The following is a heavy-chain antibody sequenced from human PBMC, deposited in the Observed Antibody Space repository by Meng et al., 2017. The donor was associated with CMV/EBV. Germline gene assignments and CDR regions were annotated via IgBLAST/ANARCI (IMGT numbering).Heavy chain of an antibody. D-gene: IGHD4-17*01. J-gene: IGHJ3*02. V-gene: IGHV4-39*07. Sequence: QLHLKGSGPGLVKPSETLSLTCTVFGGSISSSSYYWGWIRQPPGKGLEWIGSIYYSGSTYYNPSLKSRVTISVDTSKNQFSLKLSSVTAADTAVYYCASFQTTVTTSNAFDIWGQGTMVTVSS. CDR3: ASFQTTVTTSNAFDI. CDR1: GGSISSSSYY. CDR2: IYYSGST.